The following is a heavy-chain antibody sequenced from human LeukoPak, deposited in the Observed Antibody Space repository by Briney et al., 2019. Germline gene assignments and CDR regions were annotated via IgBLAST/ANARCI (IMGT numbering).Heavy chain of an antibody. Sequence: SVKVSCKASGGTFSSYAISWVRQAPGQGLEWMGGIIPIFGTANYAQKFQGRVTITADESTSTAYMELSSLRSEDTAVYYCARRSGYGDYQFDYWGQGTQVTVSS. J-gene: IGHJ4*02. CDR3: ARRSGYGDYQFDY. D-gene: IGHD4-17*01. CDR2: IIPIFGTA. CDR1: GGTFSSYA. V-gene: IGHV1-69*01.